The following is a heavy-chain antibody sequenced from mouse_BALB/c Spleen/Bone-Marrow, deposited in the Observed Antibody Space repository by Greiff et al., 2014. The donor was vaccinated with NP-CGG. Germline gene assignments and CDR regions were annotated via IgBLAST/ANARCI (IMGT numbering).Heavy chain of an antibody. J-gene: IGHJ3*01. D-gene: IGHD1-1*02. CDR3: ARDNYGVAY. V-gene: IGHV2-9*02. CDR1: GFSLTSYG. CDR2: IWAGGST. Sequence: VQLQQSGPGLVAPSQSLSITCTVSGFSLTSYGVHWVRQPPGKGLEWLGVIWAGGSTNYNSALMSRLSISKDNSKSQVFLKMNSLHTDDTAMYYCARDNYGVAYWGQGTLVTVSA.